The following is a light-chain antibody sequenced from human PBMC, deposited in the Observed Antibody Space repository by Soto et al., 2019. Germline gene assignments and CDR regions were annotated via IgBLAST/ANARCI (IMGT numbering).Light chain of an antibody. CDR2: LEGSGSY. CDR1: SGHSSYI. J-gene: IGLJ3*02. V-gene: IGLV4-60*03. CDR3: CSYAGSSTWV. Sequence: QLVLTQSSSASASLGSSVKLTCTLSSGHSSYIIAWHQQQPGKAPRYLMKLEGSGSYNKGSGVPDRFSGSSSGADRYLTISNLQSENEADYYCCSYAGSSTWVFGGGTKLTVL.